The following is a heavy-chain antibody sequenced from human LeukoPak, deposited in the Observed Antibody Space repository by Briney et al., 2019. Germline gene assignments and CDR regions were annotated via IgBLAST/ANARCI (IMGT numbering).Heavy chain of an antibody. Sequence: GASVKVSCTASGYTFTSYYMHLVRQAPGQGLEWMGIINPSGDSTSYAQKFQGRVTMTRDTSTSTVYMELSSLRSEDTAVYYCERSMAPDYWGQGTLVTVSS. V-gene: IGHV1-46*01. CDR1: GYTFTSYY. CDR2: INPSGDST. D-gene: IGHD5-24*01. CDR3: ERSMAPDY. J-gene: IGHJ4*02.